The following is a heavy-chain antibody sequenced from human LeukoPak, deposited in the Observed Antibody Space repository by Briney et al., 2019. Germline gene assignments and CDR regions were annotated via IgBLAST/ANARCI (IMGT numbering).Heavy chain of an antibody. J-gene: IGHJ4*02. CDR3: ASGIYYASVHTWSPV. V-gene: IGHV3-21*01. D-gene: IGHD3-10*01. Sequence: GGSLRLSCAASGFTFDTYSMNWVRETPGKGLEWVSSISGGSEYIYYTDSVKGRFTISRDNAKNSLCLQMSSLRADDTAVYYCASGIYYASVHTWSPVWGQGTLVTVS. CDR1: GFTFDTYS. CDR2: ISGGSEYI.